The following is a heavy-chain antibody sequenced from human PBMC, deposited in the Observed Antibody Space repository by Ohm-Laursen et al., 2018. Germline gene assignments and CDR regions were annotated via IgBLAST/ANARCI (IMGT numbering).Heavy chain of an antibody. J-gene: IGHJ4*02. CDR2: ISASSSTT. Sequence: SLRLSCAASGFTFSSYAMGWVRQAPGKGLEWVSTISASSSTTYYADSVKGRFTISRDNSKNMLYLQMNTLRAEDTAVYYCAKATPYNNYESRYFDFWGQGTLVTASS. CDR3: AKATPYNNYESRYFDF. D-gene: IGHD4-11*01. CDR1: GFTFSSYA. V-gene: IGHV3-23*01.